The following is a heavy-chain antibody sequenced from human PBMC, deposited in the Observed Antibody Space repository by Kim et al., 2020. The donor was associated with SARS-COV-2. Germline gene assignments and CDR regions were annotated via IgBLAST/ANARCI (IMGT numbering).Heavy chain of an antibody. V-gene: IGHV3-23*01. CDR1: GFTFSSYA. CDR2: ISGSGGST. D-gene: IGHD3-3*01. J-gene: IGHJ6*02. Sequence: GGSLRLSCAASGFTFSSYATSWVRQAPGKGLEWVSAISGSGGSTYYADSVKGRFTISRDNSKNTLYLQMNSLRAEDTAVYYCAKLGGVDYDFWSGFSPAYYGMDVWGQGTTVTVSS. CDR3: AKLGGVDYDFWSGFSPAYYGMDV.